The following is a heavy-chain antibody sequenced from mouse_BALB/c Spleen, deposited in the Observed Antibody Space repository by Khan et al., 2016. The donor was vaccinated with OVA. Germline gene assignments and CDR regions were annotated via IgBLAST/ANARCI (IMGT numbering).Heavy chain of an antibody. CDR2: ISYGGTT. CDR1: GYSITTDYA. Sequence: EVELVESGPGLVKPSQSLSLTCTVTGYSITTDYAWNWIRQFPGKKLEWMGFISYGGTTKYNPSLKSRISITRYPSKNQFFLQLKSVTTEDTARDYCARVYGGDVDYWGQGTTLTVSS. V-gene: IGHV3-2*02. CDR3: ARVYGGDVDY. D-gene: IGHD1-1*01. J-gene: IGHJ2*01.